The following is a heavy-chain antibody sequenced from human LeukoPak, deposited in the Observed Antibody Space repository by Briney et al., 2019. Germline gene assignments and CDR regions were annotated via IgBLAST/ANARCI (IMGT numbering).Heavy chain of an antibody. J-gene: IGHJ6*02. CDR1: GGSISSYY. Sequence: SETLSLTCTVSGGSISSYYWSWIRQPPGKGLEWIGYIYYSGSTNYNPSLKSRVTISVDTSKNQFSLKLSSVTAADTAVYYCARGEGIAVAGTLGYYYYYGMDVWGQGTTVTVSS. CDR2: IYYSGST. CDR3: ARGEGIAVAGTLGYYYYYGMDV. D-gene: IGHD6-19*01. V-gene: IGHV4-59*08.